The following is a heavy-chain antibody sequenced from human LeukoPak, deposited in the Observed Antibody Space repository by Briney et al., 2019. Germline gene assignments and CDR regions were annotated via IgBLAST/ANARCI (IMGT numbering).Heavy chain of an antibody. D-gene: IGHD3-22*01. J-gene: IGHJ3*02. CDR1: GFTFSSYS. CDR3: AREGDYYDSSGYYKVDAFDI. V-gene: IGHV3-21*01. Sequence: GGSLRLSCAASGFTFSSYSMNWVRQAPGKGLEWVSSISSSSSYIYYADSVKGRFTISRDNAKNSLYLQMNSLGAEDTAVYYCAREGDYYDSSGYYKVDAFDIWGQGTMVTVSS. CDR2: ISSSSSYI.